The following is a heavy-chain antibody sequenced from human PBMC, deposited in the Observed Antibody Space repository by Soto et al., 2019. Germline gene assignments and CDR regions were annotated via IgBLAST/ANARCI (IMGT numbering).Heavy chain of an antibody. CDR1: GYTFTDCY. V-gene: IGHV1-2*02. J-gene: IGHJ5*02. CDR3: TRVSSTGTNSYKWFVP. CDR2: IQANSGDT. Sequence: QVQLVESGAEVKEPGASMKVSCKASGYTFTDCYINWARQAPGEGPEYMGWIQANSGDTKYVQRFQGMLIMTSHTSINTAYIELRRLTSDDTAVYYCTRVSSTGTNSYKWFVPWGQGTLVTVSS. D-gene: IGHD1-1*01.